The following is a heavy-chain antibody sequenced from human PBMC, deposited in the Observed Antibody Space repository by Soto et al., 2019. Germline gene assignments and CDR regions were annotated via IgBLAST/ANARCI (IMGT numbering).Heavy chain of an antibody. J-gene: IGHJ5*02. CDR3: ARQPGAGPLTYDILTGWSENWLDP. V-gene: IGHV4-59*01. D-gene: IGHD3-9*01. CDR2: IYYSGST. CDR1: GGSISSYY. Sequence: SETLSLTCTVSGGSISSYYWSWIRQPPGKGLEWIGYIYYSGSTNYNPSLKSRVTISVDTSKNQFSLKLSSVTAADTAVYYCARQPGAGPLTYDILTGWSENWLDPWGQGTLVTVSS.